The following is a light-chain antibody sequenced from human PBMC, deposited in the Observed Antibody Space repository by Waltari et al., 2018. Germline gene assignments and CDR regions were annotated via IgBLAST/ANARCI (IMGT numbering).Light chain of an antibody. CDR3: CSYAGTIPFV. CDR2: EVS. J-gene: IGLJ1*01. Sequence: QSALTQTASVSGSPGQSITISCTGTSSYIGSFNLVSWYQQHPGKAPKLMIYEVSQRPSGVSNRFSGSKSANTASLTISGLQAEDEADYYCCSYAGTIPFVFGTGTKVTVL. CDR1: SSYIGSFNL. V-gene: IGLV2-23*02.